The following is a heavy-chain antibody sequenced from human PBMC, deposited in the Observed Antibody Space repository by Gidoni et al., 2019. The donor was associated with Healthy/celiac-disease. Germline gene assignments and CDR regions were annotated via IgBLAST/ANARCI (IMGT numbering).Heavy chain of an antibody. Sequence: LRLSCAAPGFTFSSYAMHWVRQAPGKGLEWVAVISYDGSNKYYADSVKGRFTISRDNSKNTLYLQMNSLRAEDTAVYYCARGVKYSYGYYFDYWGQGTLVTVSS. J-gene: IGHJ4*02. CDR1: GFTFSSYA. CDR2: ISYDGSNK. CDR3: ARGVKYSYGYYFDY. D-gene: IGHD5-18*01. V-gene: IGHV3-30-3*01.